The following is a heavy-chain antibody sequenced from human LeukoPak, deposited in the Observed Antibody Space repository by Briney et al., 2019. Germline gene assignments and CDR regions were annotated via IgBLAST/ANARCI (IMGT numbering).Heavy chain of an antibody. D-gene: IGHD6-13*01. CDR3: ARGGRAWQQLVGRFDY. CDR1: GVSCSGFY. Sequence: PSETLSRTCAVYGVSCSGFYWSWMRPPPGQGLVWIGKINHSGSTNYNPSLKSRVTISVDTSKNQFSLELSSVTAADTAVYYCARGGRAWQQLVGRFDYWGQGTLVTVSS. J-gene: IGHJ4*02. V-gene: IGHV4-34*01. CDR2: INHSGST.